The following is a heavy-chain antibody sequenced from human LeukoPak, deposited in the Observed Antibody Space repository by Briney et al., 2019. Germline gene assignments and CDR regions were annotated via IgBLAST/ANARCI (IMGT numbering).Heavy chain of an antibody. V-gene: IGHV4-59*01. Sequence: SETLSFTCTVSGGSISSYYWSWIRQPPGKGLEWIGYIYYSGSTYYNPSLKSRVTISVDTSRSQFSLKLGSVTAADTAVYYCARVRSSGWYYFDYWGQGTLVTVSS. D-gene: IGHD6-19*01. CDR3: ARVRSSGWYYFDY. CDR1: GGSISSYY. J-gene: IGHJ4*02. CDR2: IYYSGST.